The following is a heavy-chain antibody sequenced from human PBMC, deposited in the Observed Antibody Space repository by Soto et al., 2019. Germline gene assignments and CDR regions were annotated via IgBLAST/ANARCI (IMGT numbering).Heavy chain of an antibody. CDR1: GYPVTAYY. D-gene: IGHD3-3*01. CDR3: ARGGGVGVAGSAAFDM. CDR2: INPATGAA. V-gene: IGHV1-2*02. Sequence: QLHLVQSGAVVKKPGASVTVSCSASGYPVTAYYMHWVRQAPGRGLEWMGGINPATGAAKYTQTFQGRVTMTRDPSTSTVFMELSGLTSEDTAGFYWARGGGVGVAGSAAFDMWGQGTVVTVSS. J-gene: IGHJ3*02.